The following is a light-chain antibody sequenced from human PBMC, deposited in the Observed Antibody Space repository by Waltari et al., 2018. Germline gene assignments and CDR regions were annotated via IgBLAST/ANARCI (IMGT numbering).Light chain of an antibody. Sequence: VLTQSPGTLSLSPGDRATLSCRASQSITKRYFAWYQQKPGQAPRLLIYGASSRAAVIPDRFSGSGSGTEFTLTISRLEAEDSAVYYCQQYGSSIMYTFGQGTKLEIK. CDR3: QQYGSSIMYT. J-gene: IGKJ2*01. CDR2: GAS. CDR1: QSITKRY. V-gene: IGKV3-20*01.